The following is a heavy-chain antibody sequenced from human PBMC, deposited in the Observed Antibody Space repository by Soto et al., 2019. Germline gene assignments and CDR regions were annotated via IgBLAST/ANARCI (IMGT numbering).Heavy chain of an antibody. Sequence: ASVKVSCKTSGYTFTDYGFSWVRQAPGQGLEWMGWISAYDHDTKYAQKVQGRVTMTTDTSTSTVYMELRSLRSDDTAVYYCARAKEQQMSHAFDFWGQGTMVTVSS. CDR3: ARAKEQQMSHAFDF. J-gene: IGHJ3*01. CDR2: ISAYDHDT. D-gene: IGHD6-13*01. V-gene: IGHV1-18*01. CDR1: GYTFTDYG.